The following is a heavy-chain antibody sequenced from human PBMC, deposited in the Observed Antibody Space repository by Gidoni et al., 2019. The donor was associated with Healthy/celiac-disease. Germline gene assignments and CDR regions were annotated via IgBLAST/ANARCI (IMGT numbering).Heavy chain of an antibody. CDR3: ARGYSYGPGTYYYYMDV. J-gene: IGHJ6*03. CDR1: GYTFTSYY. D-gene: IGHD5-18*01. CDR2: INPSGGST. Sequence: QVQLVQSGAEVKKPRASVKVSCKASGYTFTSYYMHWVRQAPGQGLEWMGIINPSGGSTSYAQKFQGRVTMTRDTSTSTVYMELSSLSSEDTAVYYCARGYSYGPGTYYYYMDVWGKGTTVTVSS. V-gene: IGHV1-46*01.